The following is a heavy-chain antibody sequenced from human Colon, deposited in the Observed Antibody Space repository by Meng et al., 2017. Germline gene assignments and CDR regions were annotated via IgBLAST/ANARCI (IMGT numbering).Heavy chain of an antibody. V-gene: IGHV4-4*02. CDR3: ARHGGYYQDY. CDR1: GGSITTNSY. J-gene: IGHJ4*02. CDR2: IDHRGDP. D-gene: IGHD4-23*01. Sequence: HVHLLASVPGLVKLARTLSLTCAVSGGSITTNSYWSWVRQYPEKGLEWIGQIDHRGDPYYNPSLKSRVTMSVDRSKSQVSLQLTSVTAADTAVYYCARHGGYYQDYWGQGTLVTVSS.